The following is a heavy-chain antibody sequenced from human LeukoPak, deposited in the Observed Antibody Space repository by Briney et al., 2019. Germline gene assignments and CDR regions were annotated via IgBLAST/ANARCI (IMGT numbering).Heavy chain of an antibody. CDR1: GGTFSRYA. V-gene: IGHV1-69*13. CDR2: IIPIFAIA. J-gene: IGHJ5*02. CDR3: ARVGCSSTSCYFTYNWFDP. D-gene: IGHD2-2*01. Sequence: SVKVSCKASGGTFSRYAISWVRQAPGQGLEWMGGIIPIFAIANYAQKFQGRVTITADESTSTAYMELSSLRSEDTAVYYCARVGCSSTSCYFTYNWFDPWGQGTLVTVSS.